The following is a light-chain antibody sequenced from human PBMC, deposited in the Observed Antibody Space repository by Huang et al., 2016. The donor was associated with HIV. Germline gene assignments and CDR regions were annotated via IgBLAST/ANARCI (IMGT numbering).Light chain of an antibody. J-gene: IGKJ2*01. CDR3: LQSYSMFKT. CDR1: QNIDIY. Sequence: EIQMTQSPSSLSASVGDTVTITCRASQNIDIYLNWYQQRPGKAPKLLIYTASSLQTGVPSRFSGSGSGTDFTLTIDSLQPEDFATYDCLQSYSMFKTFGQGTKLDFK. V-gene: IGKV1-39*01. CDR2: TAS.